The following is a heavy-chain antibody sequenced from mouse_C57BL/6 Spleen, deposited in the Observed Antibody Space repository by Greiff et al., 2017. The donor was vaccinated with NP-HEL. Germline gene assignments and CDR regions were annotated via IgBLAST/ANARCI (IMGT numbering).Heavy chain of an antibody. Sequence: QVQLQQPGAELVKPGASVKLSCKASGYTFTSYWMHWVKQRPGQGLEWIGMIHPNSGSTNYNEKFKSKATLTVDKSSSTAYMQLSSLTSEDSAVYYCARASTMIKDLAYWGQGTLVTVSA. V-gene: IGHV1-64*01. CDR1: GYTFTSYW. CDR2: IHPNSGST. D-gene: IGHD2-4*01. CDR3: ARASTMIKDLAY. J-gene: IGHJ3*01.